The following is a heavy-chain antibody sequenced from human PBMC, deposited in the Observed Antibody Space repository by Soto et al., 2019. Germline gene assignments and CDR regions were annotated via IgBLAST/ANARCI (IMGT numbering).Heavy chain of an antibody. CDR1: GGTFSSYA. J-gene: IGHJ5*01. CDR3: ARGGRDCSSTSCYSDNWFDS. Sequence: ASVKVSCKASGGTFSSYAISWVRQAPGQGLEWMGGIIPIFGTANYAQKFQGRVTITADESTSTAYMELSSLRSEDTAVYYCARGGRDCSSTSCYSDNWFDSWGQGTLVTVSS. D-gene: IGHD2-2*01. V-gene: IGHV1-69*13. CDR2: IIPIFGTA.